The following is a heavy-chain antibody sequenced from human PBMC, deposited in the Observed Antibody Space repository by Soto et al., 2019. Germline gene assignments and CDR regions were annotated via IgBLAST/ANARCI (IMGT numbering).Heavy chain of an antibody. CDR3: ARTSSYDYIWGSPCAFDI. CDR1: GFTFSSYG. CDR2: IWYDGSNK. D-gene: IGHD3-16*01. Sequence: GGSLRLSCAASGFTFSSYGMHWVRQAPGKGLEWVAVIWYDGSNKYYADSVKGRFTISRDNSKNTLYLQMNSLRAEDTAVYYCARTSSYDYIWGSPCAFDIWGQGTMVTVS. V-gene: IGHV3-33*01. J-gene: IGHJ3*02.